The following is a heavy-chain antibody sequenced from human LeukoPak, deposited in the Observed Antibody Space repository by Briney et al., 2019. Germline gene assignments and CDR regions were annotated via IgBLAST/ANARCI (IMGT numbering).Heavy chain of an antibody. Sequence: PGGSLRLSCVASGFTFDDFTMHWVRQRPGRGLEWVSLISWDSSSTYFTDSVKGRFTISRDNTKNSLYLQMNSLTTEDTAFYYCAKDGRQGAYDVWGQGTLVTVS. CDR2: ISWDSSST. D-gene: IGHD2-21*01. CDR3: AKDGRQGAYDV. CDR1: GFTFDDFT. V-gene: IGHV3-43*01. J-gene: IGHJ3*01.